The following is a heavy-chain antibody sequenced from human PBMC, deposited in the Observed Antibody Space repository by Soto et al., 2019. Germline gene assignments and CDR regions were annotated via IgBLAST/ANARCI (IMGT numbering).Heavy chain of an antibody. D-gene: IGHD6-19*01. CDR1: GGSFSGYY. V-gene: IGHV4-34*01. J-gene: IGHJ5*02. Sequence: SETLSLTCAVYGGSFSGYYWSWIRQPPGKGLEWIGEINHSGSTNYNPSLKSRVTISVDTSKNQFSLKLSSVTAADTAVYYCARSHRQWLVRWFDPWGQGTLVTVSS. CDR2: INHSGST. CDR3: ARSHRQWLVRWFDP.